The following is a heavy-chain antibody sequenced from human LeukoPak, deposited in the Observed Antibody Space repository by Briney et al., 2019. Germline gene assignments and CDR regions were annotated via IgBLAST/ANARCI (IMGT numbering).Heavy chain of an antibody. Sequence: GGSLRLSCAASGFIFNNYSLVWVRQAPGKGLEWVSAISNDGGGTTYADFVKGRFSVSRDNSKNTLFPQMNSLRAEDTALYYCAKGSSGYFFDLWGQGTLVTVSS. V-gene: IGHV3-23*01. CDR1: GFIFNNYS. CDR2: ISNDGGGT. CDR3: AKGSSGYFFDL. J-gene: IGHJ4*02. D-gene: IGHD3-22*01.